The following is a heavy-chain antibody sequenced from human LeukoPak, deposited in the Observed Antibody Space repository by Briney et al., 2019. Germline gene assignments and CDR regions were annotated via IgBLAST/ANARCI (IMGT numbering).Heavy chain of an antibody. Sequence: GESLKISCKGSGYIFTSYWIGWVRQMPGKGLEWMGIIYPGDSDTRYSPSFQGQVTISADKSISTAYLQWSSLKASDTAMYFCARTYGSGSYAFDIWGQGTMVTVSS. CDR2: IYPGDSDT. CDR1: GYIFTSYW. V-gene: IGHV5-51*01. J-gene: IGHJ3*02. D-gene: IGHD3-10*01. CDR3: ARTYGSGSYAFDI.